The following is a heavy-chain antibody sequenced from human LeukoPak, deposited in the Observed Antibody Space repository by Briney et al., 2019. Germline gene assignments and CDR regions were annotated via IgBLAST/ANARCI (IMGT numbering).Heavy chain of an antibody. J-gene: IGHJ4*02. D-gene: IGHD1-26*01. CDR3: ASQPVVGATTGVFDY. CDR1: GVSISSYY. Sequence: SETLSLTCTVSGVSISSYYWSWIRQPPGKGLEWIGYIYYSGSTNYNPSLKSRVTISVDTSKNQFSLKLSSVTAADTAVYYCASQPVVGATTGVFDYWGQGTLVTVSS. CDR2: IYYSGST. V-gene: IGHV4-59*08.